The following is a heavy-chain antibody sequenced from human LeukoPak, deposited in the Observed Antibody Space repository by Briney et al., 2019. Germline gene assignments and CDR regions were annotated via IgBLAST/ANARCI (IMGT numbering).Heavy chain of an antibody. J-gene: IGHJ3*02. V-gene: IGHV1-2*02. Sequence: ASMKVSCKALGYTFTDHYFHWLRQAPGQGLEWMGWIYPYSGDTNYAQNFQGRVTMTRDTSISTAYMELSSLKSDDTAVYYCARDRNSGSSLDIWGQGTMLTVSS. CDR1: GYTFTDHY. CDR2: IYPYSGDT. D-gene: IGHD6-6*01. CDR3: ARDRNSGSSLDI.